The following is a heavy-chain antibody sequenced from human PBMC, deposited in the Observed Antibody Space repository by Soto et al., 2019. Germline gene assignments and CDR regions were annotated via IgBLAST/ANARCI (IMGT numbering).Heavy chain of an antibody. D-gene: IGHD6-13*01. J-gene: IGHJ4*02. Sequence: PGGSLRLSCAASGFTFSNHAMSWVLQAPGKGLEWVSGISDSGGLTYYADSVKGRFSMSRDNSKNTLYLQMKNLRAEDTAVYFCAKRQGIGAAAKSFDFWGQGTLVTVYS. CDR2: ISDSGGLT. CDR3: AKRQGIGAAAKSFDF. CDR1: GFTFSNHA. V-gene: IGHV3-23*01.